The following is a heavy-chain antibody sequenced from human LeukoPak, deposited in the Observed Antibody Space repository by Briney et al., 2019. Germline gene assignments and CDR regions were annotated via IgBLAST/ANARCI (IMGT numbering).Heavy chain of an antibody. J-gene: IGHJ4*02. CDR3: ARGGDSSGYYVDY. D-gene: IGHD3-22*01. Sequence: GGSLTLSCAASGLNFSNYEMNWVRQAPGGGLEWVSYISSCGRTMYYADSVKSRFTISRDNAKNSLYLQMNSLRGEDTAIYYCARGGDSSGYYVDYWGQGTLVTVSS. CDR2: ISSCGRTM. CDR1: GLNFSNYE. V-gene: IGHV3-48*03.